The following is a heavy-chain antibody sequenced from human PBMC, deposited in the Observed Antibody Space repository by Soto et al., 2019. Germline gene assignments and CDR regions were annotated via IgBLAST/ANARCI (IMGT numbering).Heavy chain of an antibody. J-gene: IGHJ4*02. D-gene: IGHD3-22*01. CDR1: GFTFSSYA. V-gene: IGHV3-23*01. Sequence: EVQLLESGGGLVQPGGSLRLSCAASGFTFSSYAMSWVRQAPGKGLEWVSAISGSGGSTYYADSVKGRFTISRDNSKNTLYLQMNSLSAEDTAVYYCAKDNYDSSGYYYFDYWGQGTLVTVSS. CDR3: AKDNYDSSGYYYFDY. CDR2: ISGSGGST.